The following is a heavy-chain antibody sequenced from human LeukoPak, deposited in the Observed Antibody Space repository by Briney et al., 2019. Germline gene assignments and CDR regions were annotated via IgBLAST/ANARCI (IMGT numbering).Heavy chain of an antibody. Sequence: TGGSLRLSYAASGFTFSSYEMNWVRQAPGQGLEWVAYISSTGNTVHYAGSVKGRFTISRDNAKNSLYLQMNRLRAEDTAVYYCTKETPQMDVWGKGTTVIVSS. J-gene: IGHJ6*04. V-gene: IGHV3-48*03. CDR2: ISSTGNTV. CDR3: TKETPQMDV. CDR1: GFTFSSYE. D-gene: IGHD2-15*01.